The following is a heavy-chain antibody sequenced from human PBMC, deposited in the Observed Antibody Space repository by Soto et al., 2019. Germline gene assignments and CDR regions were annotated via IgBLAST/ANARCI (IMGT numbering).Heavy chain of an antibody. Sequence: QVQLVQSGAEVKKPGASVRVSCKASGYTFTNYGISWVRQAPGQGLEWMGWITNYTGDTNFAQKLQGRVTMTTDASTSTAYMELRSLSSDDTAVYYCARELGDAFDIWGQGTMVTVSS. CDR3: ARELGDAFDI. CDR1: GYTFTNYG. CDR2: ITNYTGDT. J-gene: IGHJ3*02. V-gene: IGHV1-18*01.